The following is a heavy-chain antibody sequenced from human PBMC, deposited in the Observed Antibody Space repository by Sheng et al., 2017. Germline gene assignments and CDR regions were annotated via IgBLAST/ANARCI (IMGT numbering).Heavy chain of an antibody. CDR2: IIPIFGTA. J-gene: IGHJ3*02. CDR1: GGTFSSYA. V-gene: IGHV1-69*01. Sequence: QVQLVQSGAEVKKPGSSVKVSCKASGGTFSSYAISWVRQAPGQGLEWMGGIIPIFGTANYAQKFQGRVTITADESTSTAYMELSSLRSEDTAVYYCARDWGGYGDYSASAFDIWGQGTMVTVSS. CDR3: ARDWGGYGDYSASAFDI. D-gene: IGHD4-17*01.